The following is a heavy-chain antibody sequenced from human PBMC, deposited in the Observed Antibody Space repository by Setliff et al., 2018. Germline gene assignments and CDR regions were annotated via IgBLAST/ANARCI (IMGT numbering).Heavy chain of an antibody. V-gene: IGHV4-4*07. J-gene: IGHJ4*02. CDR2: IYTSGST. Sequence: PSETLSLTCTVSGGSINSYYWSWIRQPAGKGLEWIGRIYTSGSTNYNPSLKSRITMSMDTSKNQFSLKVSSVTAADTAVYYCARSFSRREKFLLDYWGQGALVTVSS. CDR1: GGSINSYY. CDR3: ARSFSRREKFLLDY.